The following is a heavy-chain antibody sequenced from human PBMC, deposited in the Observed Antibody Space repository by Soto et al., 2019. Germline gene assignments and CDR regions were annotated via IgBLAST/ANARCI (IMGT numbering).Heavy chain of an antibody. V-gene: IGHV3-11*01. CDR1: GFTFTDYY. CDR3: ARDTRWYYYDSSGDAFDI. Sequence: KPGGALRLSCAASGFTFTDYYMSWIRQAPGKGLEGVSYISSSGSTIYYADSVKGRFTISRDNAKNSLYLQMNSLRAEDTAVYYCARDTRWYYYDSSGDAFDIWGQGTMVTVSS. CDR2: ISSSGSTI. D-gene: IGHD3-22*01. J-gene: IGHJ3*02.